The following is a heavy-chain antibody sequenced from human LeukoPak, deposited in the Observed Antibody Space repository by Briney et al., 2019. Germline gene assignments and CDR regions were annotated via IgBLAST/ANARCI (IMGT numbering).Heavy chain of an antibody. D-gene: IGHD6-13*01. V-gene: IGHV5-51*01. CDR2: IYPGDSDT. Sequence: GESLQISCKCSGYSFTNYWIAWVRQMPGKGLEWMGIIYPGDSDTRYSPSFQGQVSISADKSITTAYLQWSSLKVSDTAMYYCARQPGARSSPFDYWGQGTLVTVSS. CDR1: GYSFTNYW. J-gene: IGHJ4*02. CDR3: ARQPGARSSPFDY.